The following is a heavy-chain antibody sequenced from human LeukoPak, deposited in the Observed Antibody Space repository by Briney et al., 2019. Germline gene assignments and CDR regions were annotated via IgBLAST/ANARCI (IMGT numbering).Heavy chain of an antibody. V-gene: IGHV3-21*01. CDR3: AREQSGRYFDY. D-gene: IGHD6-19*01. CDR1: GFTFSPFT. Sequence: GGSLRLSCAASGFTFSPFTMTWVRQAPGKGLEWVSCISSGSTYAHYADSVKGRFTISRDNTKNSLYLQMNSLRAEDTAVYYCAREQSGRYFDYWGQGTLVTVSS. J-gene: IGHJ4*02. CDR2: ISSGSTYA.